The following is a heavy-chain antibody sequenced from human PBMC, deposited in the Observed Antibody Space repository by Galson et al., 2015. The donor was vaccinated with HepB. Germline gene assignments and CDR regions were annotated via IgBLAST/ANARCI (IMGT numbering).Heavy chain of an antibody. CDR2: ISSDESST. CDR1: GFTFSRYW. V-gene: IGHV3-74*01. CDR3: ARVDLVQWYFDL. J-gene: IGHJ2*01. D-gene: IGHD6-13*01. Sequence: SLRLSCAASGFTFSRYWMYWVRQAPGKGLVWISRISSDESSTTYADSVKGRFTISRDNAKNTLHLQMNSLTAEDTAVYYCARVDLVQWYFDLWGRGTLVTVSS.